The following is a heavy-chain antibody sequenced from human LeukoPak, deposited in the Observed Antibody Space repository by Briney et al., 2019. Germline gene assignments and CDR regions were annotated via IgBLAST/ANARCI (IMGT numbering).Heavy chain of an antibody. V-gene: IGHV3-74*01. J-gene: IGHJ4*02. CDR3: ARGGYSGSYYRFS. Sequence: GGSLRLSCAASGFRFSDYWMHWVRQGPGRGPEWLSRTSKDGSDTFYADAAKGRFTASRDNAKNTVYLQVTNVRPEDTAVYYCARGGYSGSYYRFSWGQGTLVTVAS. D-gene: IGHD6-25*01. CDR2: TSKDGSDT. CDR1: GFRFSDYW.